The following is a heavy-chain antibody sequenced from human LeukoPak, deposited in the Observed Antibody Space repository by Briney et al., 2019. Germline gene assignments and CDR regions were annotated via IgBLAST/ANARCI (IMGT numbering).Heavy chain of an antibody. CDR2: IYTSGGT. CDR3: ARDLGYSSSWYSWFDP. Sequence: SETLSLTCTVSGGSISSYYWSWIRQPAGKGLEWIGRIYTSGGTNYNPSLKSRVTMSVDTSKNQFSLKLSSVTAADTAVYYCARDLGYSSSWYSWFDPWGQGTLVTVSS. J-gene: IGHJ5*02. CDR1: GGSISSYY. V-gene: IGHV4-4*07. D-gene: IGHD6-13*01.